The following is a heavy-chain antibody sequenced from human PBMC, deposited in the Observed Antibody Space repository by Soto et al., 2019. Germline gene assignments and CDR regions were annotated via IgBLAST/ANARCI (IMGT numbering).Heavy chain of an antibody. CDR1: GFTFSSYA. CDR3: VKDLNLAAAVHFDY. CDR2: ISSNGGST. V-gene: IGHV3-64D*06. D-gene: IGHD6-13*01. Sequence: GSLRLSCSASGFTFSSYAMHWVRQAPCKGLEYVSAISSNGGSTYYSDSVKGRFTISRDNSKNTLYLQMSSLRAEDTAVYYCVKDLNLAAAVHFDYWGQATLVTVS. J-gene: IGHJ4*02.